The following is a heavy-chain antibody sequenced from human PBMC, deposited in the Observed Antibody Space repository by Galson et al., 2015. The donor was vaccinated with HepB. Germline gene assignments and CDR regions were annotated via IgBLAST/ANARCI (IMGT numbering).Heavy chain of an antibody. Sequence: SLRLSCAASGFTFSSYGMHWVRQAPGKGLEWVAVISYDGSNKYYADSVKGRFTISRDNSKNTLYLQMNSLRAEDTAVYYCAKDGVISSSWESYFDYWGQGTLVTVSS. D-gene: IGHD6-13*01. CDR3: AKDGVISSSWESYFDY. J-gene: IGHJ4*02. V-gene: IGHV3-30*18. CDR1: GFTFSSYG. CDR2: ISYDGSNK.